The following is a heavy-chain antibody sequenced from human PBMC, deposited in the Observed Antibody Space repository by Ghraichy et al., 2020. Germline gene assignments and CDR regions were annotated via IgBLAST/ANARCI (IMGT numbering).Heavy chain of an antibody. J-gene: IGHJ4*02. Sequence: GGSLRLSCAASGFTFSSYAMGWLRQAPGKGLEWVSSITAIGTIYYADSVKGRFTISRDNSKDTLYLQMNSLTVDDTAVYYCAKSPAETYDCWGSYRVDYWGQGTLVTVSS. CDR2: ITAIGTI. V-gene: IGHV3-23*01. D-gene: IGHD3-16*02. CDR3: AKSPAETYDCWGSYRVDY. CDR1: GFTFSSYA.